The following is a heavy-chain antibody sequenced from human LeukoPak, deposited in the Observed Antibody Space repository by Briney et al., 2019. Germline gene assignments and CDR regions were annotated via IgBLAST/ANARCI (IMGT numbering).Heavy chain of an antibody. Sequence: PSQTLSLSCAISGDSVSSNTTAWNWIRQSPSRGLEWLGRTHDKSKSYNDYAGAVKSRITINPNTTTNQFSLQLNSVNPEATAVYDCAREGGALNWFDPWGQGTLVTVSS. J-gene: IGHJ5*02. V-gene: IGHV6-1*01. CDR3: AREGGALNWFDP. CDR1: GDSVSSNTTA. D-gene: IGHD1-26*01. CDR2: THDKSKSYN.